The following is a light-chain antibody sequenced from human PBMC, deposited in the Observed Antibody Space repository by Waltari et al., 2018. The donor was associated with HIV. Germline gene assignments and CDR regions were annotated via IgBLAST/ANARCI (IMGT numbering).Light chain of an antibody. J-gene: IGLJ2*01. Sequence: SYVLTQPPSVSVAPGKTVRITCGGTNIGSKSVHWYQQKPGQAPLLVIYYDSARPSGIPERFSGSNSGNTATLTISRVEAGDEADYYCQVWDSSSDHVVFGGGTNLTVL. CDR2: YDS. CDR1: NIGSKS. V-gene: IGLV3-21*04. CDR3: QVWDSSSDHVV.